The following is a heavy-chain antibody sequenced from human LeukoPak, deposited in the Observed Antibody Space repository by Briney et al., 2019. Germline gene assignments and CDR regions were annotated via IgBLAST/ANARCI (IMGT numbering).Heavy chain of an antibody. D-gene: IGHD2-8*01. CDR3: ARGFGVATDAFDI. V-gene: IGHV3-30*04. CDR1: GFTFSSYA. Sequence: PGGSLRLSCAASGFTFSSYAMHWVRQAPGKGLEWVAFISYDGSNKYYADSVKGRFTISRDNSKTTLYLQMNSLRAEDTAVYYCARGFGVATDAFDIWGQGTMVTVSS. J-gene: IGHJ3*02. CDR2: ISYDGSNK.